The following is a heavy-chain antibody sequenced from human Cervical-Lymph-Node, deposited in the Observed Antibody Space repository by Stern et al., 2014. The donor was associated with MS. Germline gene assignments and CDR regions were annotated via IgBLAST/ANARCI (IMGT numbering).Heavy chain of an antibody. V-gene: IGHV3-33*01. CDR2: IWYDGTNK. D-gene: IGHD5-12*01. CDR3: ARVRIEYSGYDSFDY. Sequence: VQLVESGGGVVQPGRSLRLSCAASGFTFSSYGMHWVRQAPGKGLEWVAVIWYDGTNKYYADSVKGRFTISRDNSKNTLYLQMNSLRAEDTAVYYCARVRIEYSGYDSFDYWGQGTLVTVSS. J-gene: IGHJ4*02. CDR1: GFTFSSYG.